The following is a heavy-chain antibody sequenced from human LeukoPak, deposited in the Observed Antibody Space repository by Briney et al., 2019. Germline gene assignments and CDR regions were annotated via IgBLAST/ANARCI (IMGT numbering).Heavy chain of an antibody. V-gene: IGHV1-18*01. Sequence: ASVKVSCKASGYTFTSYGISWVRQAPGQGLEWMGWISAYNGNTNYAQKLQGRVTMTTDTSTSTAYMELRSLRSDDTAVYYCARAPALRYYDSSGYYSFDYWGQGTLVTVSS. D-gene: IGHD3-22*01. CDR2: ISAYNGNT. CDR3: ARAPALRYYDSSGYYSFDY. J-gene: IGHJ4*02. CDR1: GYTFTSYG.